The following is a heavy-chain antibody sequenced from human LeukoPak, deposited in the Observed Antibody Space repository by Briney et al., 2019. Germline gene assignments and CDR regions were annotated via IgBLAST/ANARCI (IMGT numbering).Heavy chain of an antibody. CDR1: GYTFTGYY. D-gene: IGHD3-10*01. CDR2: IIPIFGTA. V-gene: IGHV1-69*13. CDR3: ASRDAVRGVTPYYFDY. J-gene: IGHJ4*02. Sequence: GASVKVACKASGYTFTGYYMDWVRQAPGQGLEWMGVIIPIFGTANYAQKFQGRVTITADESTSTAYMELSSLRSEDTAVYYCASRDAVRGVTPYYFDYWGQGTLVTVSS.